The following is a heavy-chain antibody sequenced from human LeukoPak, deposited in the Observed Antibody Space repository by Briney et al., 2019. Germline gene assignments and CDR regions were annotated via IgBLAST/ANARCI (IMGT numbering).Heavy chain of an antibody. D-gene: IGHD4-17*01. Sequence: PGGSLRLSCAASGFTFSTYGMHWVRQAPGQGLEWVADISYDGSNKYYADSVKGRFTISRDNSKNTLYLQMDCLRAEDTAVYSCAKVIHDYGDYRRWPLDVWGKGTTVTVSS. V-gene: IGHV3-30*18. CDR2: ISYDGSNK. J-gene: IGHJ6*04. CDR1: GFTFSTYG. CDR3: AKVIHDYGDYRRWPLDV.